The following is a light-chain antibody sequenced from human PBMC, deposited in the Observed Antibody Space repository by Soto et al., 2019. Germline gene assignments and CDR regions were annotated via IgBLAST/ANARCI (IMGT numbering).Light chain of an antibody. V-gene: IGKV3-15*01. CDR3: LQYNAWPYT. CDR1: QRLSSN. J-gene: IGKJ2*01. Sequence: EIVMTQSPATLSVFPGERAILSCRASQRLSSNLAWYQQKPGQAPRLLIYGASTRATGLPARFSGSGSATEFALTISSLQSEDFVVYSCLQYNAWPYTFGQGTKLEIK. CDR2: GAS.